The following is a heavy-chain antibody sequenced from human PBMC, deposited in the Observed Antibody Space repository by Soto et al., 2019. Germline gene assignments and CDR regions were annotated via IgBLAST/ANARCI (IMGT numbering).Heavy chain of an antibody. V-gene: IGHV4-59*13. CDR2: IYYSGST. Sequence: PSETLSLTCTVSGGSISSYYWSWIRQPPGKGLEWIGYIYYSGSTNYNPSLKSRVTISVDTSKNQFSLKLSSVTAADTAVYYCARVKARADDYVWGSYRYSGDVFDISRQGTIDIVSS. CDR1: GGSISSYY. D-gene: IGHD3-16*02. J-gene: IGHJ3*02. CDR3: ARVKARADDYVWGSYRYSGDVFDI.